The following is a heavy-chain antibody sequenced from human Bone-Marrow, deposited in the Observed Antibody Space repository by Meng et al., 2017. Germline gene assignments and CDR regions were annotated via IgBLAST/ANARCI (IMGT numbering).Heavy chain of an antibody. CDR3: ARVSYGSGSYWSFYYYYGMDV. CDR1: GFTFSSYW. V-gene: IGHV3-7*01. Sequence: GESLKISCAASGFTFSSYWMSWVRQAPGKGLEWVANIKQDGSEKYYVDSVKGRFTISRDNAKNSLHLQMNSLRAEDTAVYYCARVSYGSGSYWSFYYYYGMDVWGQGTTVTVSS. J-gene: IGHJ6*02. D-gene: IGHD3-10*01. CDR2: IKQDGSEK.